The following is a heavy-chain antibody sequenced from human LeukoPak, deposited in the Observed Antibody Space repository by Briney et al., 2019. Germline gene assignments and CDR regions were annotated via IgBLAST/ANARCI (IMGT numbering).Heavy chain of an antibody. CDR1: GYTFTGYY. CDR2: INPNSGGT. V-gene: IGHV1-2*02. CDR3: AGELGYCSSTSCYDWFDP. J-gene: IGHJ5*02. Sequence: ASVKVSCKASGYTFTGYYMHWVRQAPGQGLEWMGWINPNSGGTNYAQKFQGRVTMTGDTSISTAYMELSRLRSDDTAVYYCAGELGYCSSTSCYDWFDPWGQGTLVTVSS. D-gene: IGHD2-2*01.